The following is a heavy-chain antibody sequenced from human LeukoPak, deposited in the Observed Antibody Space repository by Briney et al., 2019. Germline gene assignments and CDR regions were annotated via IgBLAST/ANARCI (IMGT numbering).Heavy chain of an antibody. Sequence: ASVKVSCKASGYTFTSYDINWVRLATGQGLEWMGWMNPNSGNTGYAQKFQGRVTMTRNTSISTAYMELSSLRSEDTAVYYCATDLWFGSYFPLEYWGQGILVTVSS. CDR2: MNPNSGNT. V-gene: IGHV1-8*01. CDR3: ATDLWFGSYFPLEY. CDR1: GYTFTSYD. J-gene: IGHJ4*02. D-gene: IGHD3-10*01.